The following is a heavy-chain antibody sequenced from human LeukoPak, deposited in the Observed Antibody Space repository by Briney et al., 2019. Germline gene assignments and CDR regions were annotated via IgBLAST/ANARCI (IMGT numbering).Heavy chain of an antibody. Sequence: GGSLRLSCAASGFTFSTYAMSWVRQAPGKGLEWVSAISASGGTTYYADSVKGRFTISRDNSKNTLYLQMNSLGAEDTAVYYCAKEPREYCSSTSCPNWFDSWGQGTLVTVSS. D-gene: IGHD2-2*01. CDR3: AKEPREYCSSTSCPNWFDS. CDR2: ISASGGTT. V-gene: IGHV3-23*01. J-gene: IGHJ5*01. CDR1: GFTFSTYA.